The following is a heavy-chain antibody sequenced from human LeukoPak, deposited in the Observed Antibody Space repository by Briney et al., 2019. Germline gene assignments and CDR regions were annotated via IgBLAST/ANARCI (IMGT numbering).Heavy chain of an antibody. D-gene: IGHD6-19*01. J-gene: IGHJ3*02. Sequence: GSVKGSCKGSGYAFKKYFMFWVGQAPGKGVEWMGRINPNSGGTKYAQKFQGRVTMTRDTSISTAYMELSGLRSDDAAVFYCARGFSSGRFGFDIWGPGTVVAVSS. V-gene: IGHV1-2*06. CDR2: INPNSGGT. CDR3: ARGFSSGRFGFDI. CDR1: GYAFKKYF.